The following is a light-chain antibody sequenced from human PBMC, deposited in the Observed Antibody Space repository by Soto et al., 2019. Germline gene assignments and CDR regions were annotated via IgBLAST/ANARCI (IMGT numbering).Light chain of an antibody. J-gene: IGKJ4*01. V-gene: IGKV3-11*01. CDR1: QSVSSS. CDR2: DAS. Sequence: EIVLTQSPVTLSLSPGERATLSCRASQSVSSSLAWYQQKPGQAPRLLIYDASNRATGIPARFSGTGSGTDFTLTISSLEPEDFAVDYCQQRSRWHRLLTFGGGTKVEI. CDR3: QQRSRWHRLLT.